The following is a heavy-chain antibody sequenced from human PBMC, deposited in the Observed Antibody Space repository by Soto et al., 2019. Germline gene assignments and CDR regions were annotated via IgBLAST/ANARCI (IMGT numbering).Heavy chain of an antibody. CDR1: GVSVSSSSYY. D-gene: IGHD3-10*01. J-gene: IGHJ4*02. CDR2: INYSGTT. CDR3: TRQESYCSGSYDWLD. Sequence: QVRLQESGPEVVKPSETQSVTCTVSGVSVSSSSYYWAWLRQPPGEGPEWLGSINYSGTTYYNLSLKSRVSMSVDTSKNQFYLQLSSATAADTALYYCTRQESYCSGSYDWLDWGQGTLVTVSS. V-gene: IGHV4-39*01.